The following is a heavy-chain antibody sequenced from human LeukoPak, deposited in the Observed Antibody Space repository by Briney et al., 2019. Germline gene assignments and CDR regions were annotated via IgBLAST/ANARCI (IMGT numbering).Heavy chain of an antibody. V-gene: IGHV3-7*01. CDR1: AFTFSSYW. J-gene: IGHJ2*01. CDR3: ARQYWYFDL. CDR2: IKQDGSEK. Sequence: GGSLRLSCTASAFTFSSYWMTCVRQAPGKGLEWVDNIKQDGSEKYYVASVKGRFTISRDNAKNSLYLQMNSLRAEDTAVYYCARQYWYFDLWGRGTLVTVSS.